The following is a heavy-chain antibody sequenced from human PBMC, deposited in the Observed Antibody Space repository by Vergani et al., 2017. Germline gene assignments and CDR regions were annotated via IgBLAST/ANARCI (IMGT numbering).Heavy chain of an antibody. D-gene: IGHD2-2*01. V-gene: IGHV1-69*01. CDR3: AKIVEDIVVVPAAMPNYYYYGMDV. CDR2: IIPIFGTA. J-gene: IGHJ6*02. CDR1: GGTFSSYA. Sequence: QVQLVQSGAEVKKPGSSVKVSCKASGGTFSSYAISWVRQAPGQGLEWMGGIIPIFGTANYAQKFQGRVTITADESTSTAYMELSSLRSEDTAVYYCAKIVEDIVVVPAAMPNYYYYGMDVWGQGTTVTVSS.